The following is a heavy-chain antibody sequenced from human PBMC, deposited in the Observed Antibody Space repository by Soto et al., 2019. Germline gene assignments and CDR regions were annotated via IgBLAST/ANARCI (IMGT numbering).Heavy chain of an antibody. CDR3: AHSRPPRLLDY. CDR2: IYWDDDK. J-gene: IGHJ4*02. CDR1: GFSLGTSGVG. Sequence: QITLKESGPTLVKPTQTLTLTCTFSGFSLGTSGVGVGWIRQPPGKALEWLALIYWDDDKRYSPSLNSRLTXTXXTSKHQVVLTITNMAPVDTATYYCAHSRPPRLLDYWVQGTLVTVSS. D-gene: IGHD6-6*01. V-gene: IGHV2-5*02.